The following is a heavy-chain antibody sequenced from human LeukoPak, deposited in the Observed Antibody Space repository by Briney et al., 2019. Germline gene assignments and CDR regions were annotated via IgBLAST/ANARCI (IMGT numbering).Heavy chain of an antibody. CDR3: ARDFGYRVVSHFDF. J-gene: IGHJ4*02. V-gene: IGHV1-2*02. Sequence: ASVKVSCKASGYTFTDSYIHWVRQAPGQGLEWMGWVDPNSGGTNSAQKFQGRVTMTRDTSISTAYMELSRLTSDDTAVYYCARDFGYRVVSHFDFWGQGTLVTVSS. CDR1: GYTFTDSY. D-gene: IGHD3-16*02. CDR2: VDPNSGGT.